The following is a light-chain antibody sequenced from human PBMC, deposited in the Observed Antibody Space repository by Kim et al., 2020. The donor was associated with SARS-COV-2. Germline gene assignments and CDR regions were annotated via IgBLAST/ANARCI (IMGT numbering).Light chain of an antibody. CDR3: SSFTTGSTWV. Sequence: QSALTQPASVSWSPGQSITISCTGTSSDVGDYNFVSWYQQHPGRAPELMIYDVTERPSGISNRFSGSKSGNTASLTISGLQAEDEADYHCSSFTTGSTWVFGGGTQLTVL. CDR1: SSDVGDYNF. J-gene: IGLJ3*02. V-gene: IGLV2-14*01. CDR2: DVT.